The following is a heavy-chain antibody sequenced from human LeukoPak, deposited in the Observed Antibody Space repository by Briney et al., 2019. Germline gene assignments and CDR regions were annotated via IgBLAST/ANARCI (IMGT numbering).Heavy chain of an antibody. D-gene: IGHD5-24*01. CDR1: GGSISSYF. V-gene: IGHV4-59*01. J-gene: IGHJ4*02. Sequence: SETLSLTCTVSGGSISSYFWSWIRQPPGKGLEWIGYIYYSGSTNYNPSLKSRVTISVDTSKNQFSLKLSSVTAADTAVYYCARGGRLEMARIDYWGQGTLVTVSS. CDR3: ARGGRLEMARIDY. CDR2: IYYSGST.